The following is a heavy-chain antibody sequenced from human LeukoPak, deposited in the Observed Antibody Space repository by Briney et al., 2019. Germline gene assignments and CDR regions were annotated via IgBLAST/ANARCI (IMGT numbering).Heavy chain of an antibody. D-gene: IGHD2-21*02. J-gene: IGHJ3*02. CDR2: IYYSGST. CDR3: ARDSYCGGDWNEWMCAFDI. Sequence: SETLSLTCTVSGCAISCGGYYWSWIRQHPGKGLEWIGYIYYSGSTYYNPSLKSRVTISVDTSKNQFSLKLSSVTAADTAVYYCARDSYCGGDWNEWMCAFDIWGQGTMVTVSS. V-gene: IGHV4-31*03. CDR1: GCAISCGGYY.